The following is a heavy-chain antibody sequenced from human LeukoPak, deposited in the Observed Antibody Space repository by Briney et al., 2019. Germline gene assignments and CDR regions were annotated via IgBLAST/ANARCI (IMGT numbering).Heavy chain of an antibody. CDR1: GGSFSGYY. Sequence: SETLSLTCAVYGGSFSGYYWSWIRQPPGKGLEWIGEINHSGSTNYNPSLKSRVTISVDTSKNQSSLKLSSVTAADTAVYYCARGRRENKYSSGWSTGGDYWGQGTLVTVST. CDR3: ARGRRENKYSSGWSTGGDY. V-gene: IGHV4-34*01. D-gene: IGHD6-19*01. J-gene: IGHJ4*02. CDR2: INHSGST.